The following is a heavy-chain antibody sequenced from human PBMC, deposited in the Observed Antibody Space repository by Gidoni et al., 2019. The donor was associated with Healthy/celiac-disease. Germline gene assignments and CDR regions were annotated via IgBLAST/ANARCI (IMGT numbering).Heavy chain of an antibody. CDR3: AKDAEFHGY. V-gene: IGHV3-23*01. CDR2: ISGSGCST. D-gene: IGHD2-21*01. CDR1: GFPFSSYG. Sequence: EVQLLESGGGLVQPGGSLRLPCAASGFPFSSYGMSWVRQAPGKGLGWVSAISGSGCSTYYADSVKGRLTISRDNSKNTLYLQMNSLRAEDTAVYYWAKDAEFHGYWGQGTLVTVSS. J-gene: IGHJ4*02.